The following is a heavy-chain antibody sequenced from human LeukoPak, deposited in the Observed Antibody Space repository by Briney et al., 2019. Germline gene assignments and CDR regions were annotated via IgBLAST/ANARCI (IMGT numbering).Heavy chain of an antibody. CDR3: ARVWVYYDFWSGYYLFDY. D-gene: IGHD3-3*01. Sequence: GGSLRLSCAASGFTFSDYYMSWIRQAPGKGLEWVSYISSSGSTIYYADSVKGRFTISRDNAKNSLYLQMNSLRAEDTAVYYCARVWVYYDFWSGYYLFDYWGQGTLVTVSS. J-gene: IGHJ4*02. V-gene: IGHV3-11*04. CDR1: GFTFSDYY. CDR2: ISSSGSTI.